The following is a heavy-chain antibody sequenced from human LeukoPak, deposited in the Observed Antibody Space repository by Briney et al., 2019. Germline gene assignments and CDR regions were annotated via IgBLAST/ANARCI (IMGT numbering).Heavy chain of an antibody. D-gene: IGHD6-13*01. V-gene: IGHV4-39*01. Sequence: KPSETLSLTCTVSGGSISSSSYYWGWIRQPPGKWLEWIGSIYYSGSTDYNPSLKSRVTISVDTSKNQFSLKLSSVTAADTAVYYCARHSSSWYGTHSDYWGQGTLVTVSS. CDR2: IYYSGST. CDR3: ARHSSSWYGTHSDY. J-gene: IGHJ4*02. CDR1: GGSISSSSYY.